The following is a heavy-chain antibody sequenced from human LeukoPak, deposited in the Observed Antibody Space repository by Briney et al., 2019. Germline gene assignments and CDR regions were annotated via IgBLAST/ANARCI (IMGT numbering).Heavy chain of an antibody. CDR3: AAWTDRGYNY. Sequence: GGSLRLSCAASGLTFSKSWMNWVRQAPGKGLEWVANINPEGTEKRFVDAVEGRFTMSRDNAENSLYLQMNSLRAEDTATYYCAAWTDRGYNYWGQGSVVAVS. CDR2: INPEGTEK. J-gene: IGHJ4*02. CDR1: GLTFSKSW. D-gene: IGHD3-22*01. V-gene: IGHV3-7*01.